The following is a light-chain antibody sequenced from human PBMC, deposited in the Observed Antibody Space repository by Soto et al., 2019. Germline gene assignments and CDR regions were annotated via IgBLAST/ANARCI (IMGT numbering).Light chain of an antibody. CDR1: QSVGGNS. CDR3: QQDQNSPRT. J-gene: IGKJ1*01. Sequence: ETVLTQSPGTLSLSPGERATVSCRASQSVGGNSLAWYQQRPGQAPRLLIYDTSKRATGIPDRFSGSGSGTDFTLTISRLEPADFAVYYCQQDQNSPRTFGQGTKVEIK. CDR2: DTS. V-gene: IGKV3-20*01.